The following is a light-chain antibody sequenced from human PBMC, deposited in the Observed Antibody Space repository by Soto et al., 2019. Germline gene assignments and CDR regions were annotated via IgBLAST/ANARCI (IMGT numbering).Light chain of an antibody. CDR2: EVS. Sequence: QSALTQPASVSGSPGQSITISCTGTSSDVGGYNYVSWYQQHPGKAPKLMIYEVSNRPSGVSNRFSGSKSGNTASLTISGLQAEDEADYCCSSYTSSSSFYVFGTGTKVTV. CDR3: SSYTSSSSFYV. CDR1: SSDVGGYNY. J-gene: IGLJ1*01. V-gene: IGLV2-14*01.